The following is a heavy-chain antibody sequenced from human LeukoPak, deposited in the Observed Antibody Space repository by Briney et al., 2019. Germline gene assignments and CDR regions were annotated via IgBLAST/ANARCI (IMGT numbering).Heavy chain of an antibody. D-gene: IGHD2/OR15-2a*01. CDR2: ISGSGGST. Sequence: GGTLTLSCTASGCTFSSYARCWIRQPPGKGLEWVSAISGSGGSTYYAGSVKGRFTISRDNSKDTLYLQMNSLRAEDTAVYYCAKALYNWFDPWGQGTLVSVSS. V-gene: IGHV3-23*01. J-gene: IGHJ5*02. CDR3: AKALYNWFDP. CDR1: GCTFSSYA.